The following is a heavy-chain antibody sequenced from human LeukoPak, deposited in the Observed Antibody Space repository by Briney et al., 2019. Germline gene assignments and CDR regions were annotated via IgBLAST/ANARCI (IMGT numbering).Heavy chain of an antibody. CDR2: IYYSGST. CDR3: ARESNKVVRGVIITHAFDY. J-gene: IGHJ4*02. V-gene: IGHV4-30-4*08. Sequence: SETLSLTCTVSGDSISSGDYYWSWIRQPPGKGLEWLGYIYYSGSTYYNPSLKSRVTISVDTSKNQFSLKLSSVTAADTAVYYCARESNKVVRGVIITHAFDYWGQGTLVTVSS. D-gene: IGHD3-10*01. CDR1: GDSISSGDYY.